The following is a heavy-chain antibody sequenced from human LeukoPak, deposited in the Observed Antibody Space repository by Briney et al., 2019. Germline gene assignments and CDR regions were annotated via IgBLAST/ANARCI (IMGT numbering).Heavy chain of an antibody. D-gene: IGHD2-15*01. CDR1: GGSFSGYY. Sequence: EASETLSLTCAVYGGSFSGYYWSWIRQPPGKGLEWIGEINHRGSTNYNPSLKSRVTISVDTSKNQFSLKLSSVTAADTAVYYCARGPTKCSGGSYYRSYFDYWGQGTLVTVSS. CDR3: ARGPTKCSGGSYYRSYFDY. J-gene: IGHJ4*02. CDR2: INHRGST. V-gene: IGHV4-34*01.